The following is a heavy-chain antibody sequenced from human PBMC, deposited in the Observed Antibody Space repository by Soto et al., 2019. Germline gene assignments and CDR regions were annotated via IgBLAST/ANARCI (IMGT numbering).Heavy chain of an antibody. CDR3: ARGPPRRGRCSGGSCYRPFDY. CDR1: GGSFSGYY. J-gene: IGHJ4*02. D-gene: IGHD2-15*01. Sequence: QVQLQQWGAGLLKPSETLSLTCAVYGGSFSGYYWSWIRQPPGKGLEWIGEINHSGSTNYNPSLKSRVTISGDTPKNQFSLKLSSVTAADTAVYYCARGPPRRGRCSGGSCYRPFDYWGQGTLVTVSS. V-gene: IGHV4-34*01. CDR2: INHSGST.